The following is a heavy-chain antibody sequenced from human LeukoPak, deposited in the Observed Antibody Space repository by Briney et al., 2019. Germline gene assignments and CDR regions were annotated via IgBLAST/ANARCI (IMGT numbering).Heavy chain of an antibody. D-gene: IGHD2-15*01. CDR1: GIIFSDFG. J-gene: IGHJ3*01. V-gene: IGHV3-33*06. CDR3: AKATCSGANCFSNSRDAFDV. Sequence: GGSLRLSCAASGIIFSDFGMHWVRQAPGKGLEWMAIIWYDGSNKYYADSVRGRFTISRDNSQNTMYLQMNSLRAEDSAVYYCAKATCSGANCFSNSRDAFDVWGQGTMVTVSS. CDR2: IWYDGSNK.